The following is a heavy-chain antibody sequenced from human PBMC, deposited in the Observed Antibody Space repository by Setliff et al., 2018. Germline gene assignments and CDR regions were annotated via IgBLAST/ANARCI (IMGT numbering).Heavy chain of an antibody. Sequence: VASVKVSCKASGYTFTTYAMGWMRQAPGQGLEWMGWINTNTGNLSYAQGFTGRFVFSLDTSVSTAYLQINSLEAEDSAVYYCGRASRFGTIVYRGDYYMDVWGKGTTVTVSS. CDR1: GYTFTTYA. J-gene: IGHJ6*03. CDR2: INTNTGNL. CDR3: GRASRFGTIVYRGDYYMDV. D-gene: IGHD3-10*01. V-gene: IGHV7-4-1*02.